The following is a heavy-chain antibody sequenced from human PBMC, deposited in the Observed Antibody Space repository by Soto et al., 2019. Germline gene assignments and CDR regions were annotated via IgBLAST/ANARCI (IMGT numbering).Heavy chain of an antibody. CDR1: GGSISSSSYY. Sequence: SETLSLTCTVSGGSISSSSYYWGWIRQPPGKGLEWIGSIYYSGSTYYNPSLKSRVTISVDTSKNQFSLKLSSVTAADTAVYYCARHRAPESDFWSGYYTMTPLSYWGQGTMVTVYS. D-gene: IGHD3-3*01. CDR3: ARHRAPESDFWSGYYTMTPLSY. J-gene: IGHJ4*02. V-gene: IGHV4-39*01. CDR2: IYYSGST.